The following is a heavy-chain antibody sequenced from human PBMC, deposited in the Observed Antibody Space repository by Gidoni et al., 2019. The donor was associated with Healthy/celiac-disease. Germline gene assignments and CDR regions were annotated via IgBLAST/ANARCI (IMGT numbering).Heavy chain of an antibody. D-gene: IGHD3-10*01. CDR2: FDPEDGET. J-gene: IGHJ3*02. Sequence: QVQLVQSGAEVKKPGASVKVSCKVSGYTLTELSMHWVRPAPGKGLEWVGGFDPEDGETIYAQKFQGRVTRTEDTSTDTAYMELSSLRSEDTAVYYCATARSRLWFGDPPKRAFDIWGQGTMVTVSS. V-gene: IGHV1-24*01. CDR3: ATARSRLWFGDPPKRAFDI. CDR1: GYTLTELS.